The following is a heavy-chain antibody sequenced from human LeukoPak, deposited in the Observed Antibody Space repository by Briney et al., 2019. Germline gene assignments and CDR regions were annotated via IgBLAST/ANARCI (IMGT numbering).Heavy chain of an antibody. CDR2: ISSSSSTI. J-gene: IGHJ4*02. V-gene: IGHV3-48*02. D-gene: IGHD2-15*01. CDR1: GFTFSSYS. CDR3: ARGYCSGGSCFPNRRRIHFDY. Sequence: GGSLRLSCAASGFTFSSYSMNWVRQAPGKGLEWVSYISSSSSTIYYADSVKARFTISRDNAKNSLYLQMNSLRDEDTAVYYCARGYCSGGSCFPNRRRIHFDYWGQGTLVTVSS.